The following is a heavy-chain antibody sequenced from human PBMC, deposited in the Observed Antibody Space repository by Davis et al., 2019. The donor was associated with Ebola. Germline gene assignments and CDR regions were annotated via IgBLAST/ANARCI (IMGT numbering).Heavy chain of an antibody. Sequence: GESLKISCAASGFAFSNYWMTWVRQAPGKGLEWVANLKQDGSEKNYADSVKGRFTISRDNAKNTLSLQMNSLRAEDTAVYYCAKVRDDYWGQGTLVTVSS. V-gene: IGHV3-7*03. J-gene: IGHJ4*02. CDR3: AKVRDDY. CDR1: GFAFSNYW. CDR2: LKQDGSEK.